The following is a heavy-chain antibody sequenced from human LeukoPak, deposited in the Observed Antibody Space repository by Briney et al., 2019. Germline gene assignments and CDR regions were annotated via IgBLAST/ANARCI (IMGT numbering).Heavy chain of an antibody. J-gene: IGHJ4*02. D-gene: IGHD6-19*01. Sequence: SETLSPTCTVSGGSISGYYWSWIRQPPGKGPEWIGYICYSGSTNYNPSLKSRVTISVDTSKNQFSLKMNSVTAADTAVYYCARLASSGWSHCDYWGQGTLVTVSS. CDR3: ARLASSGWSHCDY. CDR2: ICYSGST. V-gene: IGHV4-59*08. CDR1: GGSISGYY.